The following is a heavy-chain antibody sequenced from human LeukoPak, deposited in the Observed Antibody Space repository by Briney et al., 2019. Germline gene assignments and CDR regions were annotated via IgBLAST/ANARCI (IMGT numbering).Heavy chain of an antibody. J-gene: IGHJ4*02. V-gene: IGHV1-2*02. CDR2: INPNSGGT. CDR3: ARGKTMVYCGGDCYRFDN. Sequence: GASVKVSCKASGYTFTAYSMHWVRQAPGQGLEWVGWINPNSGGTNYAQKFQGRVTMTRDTSISTAYMELSRLLSGDTAVYYCARGKTMVYCGGDCYRFDNWGQGTLVTVSS. D-gene: IGHD2-21*02. CDR1: GYTFTAYS.